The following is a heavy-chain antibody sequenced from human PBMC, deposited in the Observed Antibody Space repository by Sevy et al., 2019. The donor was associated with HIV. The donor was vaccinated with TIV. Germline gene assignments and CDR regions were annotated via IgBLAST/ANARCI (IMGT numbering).Heavy chain of an antibody. D-gene: IGHD3-3*01. J-gene: IGHJ4*02. Sequence: ASVKVSCKASGYTFTSYAMHWVRQAPGQRLEWMGWINAGNGNTKYSQKFQGRVTITRDTSARTAYMELRSLRSEDTAVYYCAREDFWSGYPGSFDYWGQGTLVTVSS. CDR1: GYTFTSYA. CDR3: AREDFWSGYPGSFDY. V-gene: IGHV1-3*01. CDR2: INAGNGNT.